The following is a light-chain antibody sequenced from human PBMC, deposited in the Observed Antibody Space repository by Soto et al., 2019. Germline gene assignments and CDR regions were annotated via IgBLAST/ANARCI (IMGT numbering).Light chain of an antibody. CDR3: QVWEATGDQVV. CDR1: NVGSRS. J-gene: IGLJ2*01. CDR2: YDS. V-gene: IGLV3-21*01. Sequence: SYELTQPPSVSVAPGETVRISCGGNNVGSRSVHWYQQKPGQAPFLVIYYDSDRPSGIPERFSGSNSGNTATLIISRVEAGDEADYYCQVWEATGDQVVFGGGTKVTVL.